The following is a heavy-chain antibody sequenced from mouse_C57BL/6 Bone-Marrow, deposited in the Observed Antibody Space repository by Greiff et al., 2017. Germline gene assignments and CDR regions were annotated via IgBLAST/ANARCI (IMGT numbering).Heavy chain of an antibody. CDR2: ISSGSSTI. CDR3: AKGSSSNYYAMDY. D-gene: IGHD1-1*01. CDR1: GFTFSDYG. Sequence: EVKVEESGGGLVKPGGSLKLSCAASGFTFSDYGMHWVRQAPEKGLEWVAYISSGSSTIYYADTVKGRFTISRDNAKNTLFLQMTSLRSEDTAMYYCAKGSSSNYYAMDYWGQGTSVTVSS. V-gene: IGHV5-17*01. J-gene: IGHJ4*01.